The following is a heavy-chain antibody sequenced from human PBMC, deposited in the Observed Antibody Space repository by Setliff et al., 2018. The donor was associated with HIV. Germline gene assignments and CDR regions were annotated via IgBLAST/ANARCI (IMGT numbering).Heavy chain of an antibody. CDR3: AKADDGAAAGPAP. CDR2: VWYDGTSK. CDR1: GFTFSSFG. J-gene: IGHJ5*02. V-gene: IGHV3-30*02. D-gene: IGHD6-13*01. Sequence: PGGSLRLSCAASGFTFSSFGMHWVRQAPGKGLEWVAVVWYDGTSKNYADSVKGRFTISRDDSKNTVYLQMNSLRVEDTAVYYCAKADDGAAAGPAPWGQGTLVTVS.